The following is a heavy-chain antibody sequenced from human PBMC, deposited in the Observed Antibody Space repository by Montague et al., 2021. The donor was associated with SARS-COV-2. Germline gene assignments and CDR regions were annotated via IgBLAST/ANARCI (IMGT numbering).Heavy chain of an antibody. Sequence: RLSCSASGFTFSSYAMTWVRQAPGKGLEWVSSISGSGGSTYYADSVKGRFTISRDNSKNTLSLQMNSLRAEDTAVYYCAKAPYETAYVFDYWGQGTLVTVSS. D-gene: IGHD2-21*02. V-gene: IGHV3-23*01. CDR3: AKAPYETAYVFDY. J-gene: IGHJ4*02. CDR2: ISGSGGST. CDR1: GFTFSSYA.